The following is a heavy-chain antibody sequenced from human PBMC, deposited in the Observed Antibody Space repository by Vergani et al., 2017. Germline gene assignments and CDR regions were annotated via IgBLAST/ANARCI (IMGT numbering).Heavy chain of an antibody. CDR1: GFSVSNSG. Sequence: QVQLVESGGGVVQPGGSLRLSCVASGFSVSNSGMHWVRQTPGKGLEWVAFIQYDGSDIFYADFVGGRFTISRDNSKNSLYLQMRSLRFDDTAVYYCANEGSANRIRGWLDHWGQGALVTVSS. J-gene: IGHJ4*02. CDR3: ANEGSANRIRGWLDH. V-gene: IGHV3-30*02. D-gene: IGHD3-10*01. CDR2: IQYDGSDI.